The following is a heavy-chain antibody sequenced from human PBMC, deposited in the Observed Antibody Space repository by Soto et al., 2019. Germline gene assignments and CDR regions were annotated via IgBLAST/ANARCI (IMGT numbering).Heavy chain of an antibody. Sequence: SETLSLTCTVSGGSISSYYWSWIRQPPGKGLEWIGYIYYSGSTNYNPSLKSRVTISVDTSKNQFSLKLSSVTAADTAVYYCASQWGSGKSNRFDPRGQGTLVTVSS. J-gene: IGHJ5*02. CDR2: IYYSGST. V-gene: IGHV4-59*08. D-gene: IGHD3-10*01. CDR1: GGSISSYY. CDR3: ASQWGSGKSNRFDP.